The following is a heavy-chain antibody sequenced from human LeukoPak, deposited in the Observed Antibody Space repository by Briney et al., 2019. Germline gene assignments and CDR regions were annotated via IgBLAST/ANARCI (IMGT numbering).Heavy chain of an antibody. J-gene: IGHJ4*02. CDR3: ARFSDFWSGWYFDY. V-gene: IGHV4-61*02. CDR1: GGSISSGSYY. Sequence: SQTLSLTCTVSGGSISSGSYYWSWIRQPAGKGLEWIGRIYTSGSTNYNPSLKSRVTISVDTSKYQFSLKLSSVTAADTAVYYCARFSDFWSGWYFDYWGQGTLVTVSS. CDR2: IYTSGST. D-gene: IGHD3-3*01.